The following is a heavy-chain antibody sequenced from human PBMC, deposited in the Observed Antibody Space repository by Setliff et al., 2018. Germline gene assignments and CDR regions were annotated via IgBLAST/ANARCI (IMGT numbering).Heavy chain of an antibody. J-gene: IGHJ5*02. CDR2: IYSGGST. V-gene: IGHV3-23*03. Sequence: LRLSCAASGFTFTSYAMSWVRQAPGKGLEWVSVIYSGGSTYYADSVKGRFTISRDNSKNTLYLQMNSLRVEDTASYYCARDPNGDYVGAFDPWGQGILVTVSS. CDR1: GFTFTSYA. D-gene: IGHD4-17*01. CDR3: ARDPNGDYVGAFDP.